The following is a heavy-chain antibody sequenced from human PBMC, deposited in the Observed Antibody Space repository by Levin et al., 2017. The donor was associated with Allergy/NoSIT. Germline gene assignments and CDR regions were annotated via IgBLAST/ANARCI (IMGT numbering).Heavy chain of an antibody. V-gene: IGHV1-46*01. J-gene: IGHJ3*02. CDR3: ASPGIAVAGPDAFDI. Sequence: GESLKISCKASGYTFTSYYMHWVRQAPGQGLEWMGIINPSGGSTSYAQKFQGRVTMTRDTSTSTVYMELSSLRSEDTAVYYCASPGIAVAGPDAFDIWGQGTMVTVSS. CDR2: INPSGGST. CDR1: GYTFTSYY. D-gene: IGHD6-19*01.